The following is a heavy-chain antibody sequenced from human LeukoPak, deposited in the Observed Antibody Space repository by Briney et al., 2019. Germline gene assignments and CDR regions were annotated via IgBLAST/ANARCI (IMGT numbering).Heavy chain of an antibody. CDR3: ARASMTTVTNRAYFDY. J-gene: IGHJ4*02. V-gene: IGHV1-2*02. D-gene: IGHD4-11*01. CDR2: INPNSGGT. Sequence: GASVKVSCKASGYTFTGYYMHWVRQAPGQGLEWMGWINPNSGGTNYAQKFQGRVTMTRDTSISTAYMELSRLRSDDTAVYYCARASMTTVTNRAYFDYWGQGTLVTVSS. CDR1: GYTFTGYY.